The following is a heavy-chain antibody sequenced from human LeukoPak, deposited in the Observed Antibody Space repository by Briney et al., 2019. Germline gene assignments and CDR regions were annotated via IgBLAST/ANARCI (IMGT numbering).Heavy chain of an antibody. CDR2: IYSGGST. CDR3: ARGPHIAVTDY. D-gene: IGHD6-19*01. J-gene: IGHJ4*02. Sequence: GGSLRLSCAASGFTVSSNYMSWVRQAPGKGLEWVSVIYSGGSTYYADSVKGRFTISRDNSKNTLYLQMNSLRAEDTAVYYCARGPHIAVTDYWGQGTLVTVSS. CDR1: GFTVSSNY. V-gene: IGHV3-66*01.